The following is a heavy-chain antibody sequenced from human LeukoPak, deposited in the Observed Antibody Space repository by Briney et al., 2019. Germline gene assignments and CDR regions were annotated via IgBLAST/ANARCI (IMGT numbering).Heavy chain of an antibody. J-gene: IGHJ4*02. D-gene: IGHD6-19*01. CDR3: AKGGSGGWYTAYFDY. CDR2: ISWNSGSI. CDR1: GFTFDDYA. Sequence: GGSLRLSCAASGFTFDDYAMHWVWQAPGKGLEWVSGISWNSGSIGYADSVKGRFTISRDNSKNTLYLQMNSLRAEDTAVFYCAKGGSGGWYTAYFDYWGQGTLVTVSS. V-gene: IGHV3-9*01.